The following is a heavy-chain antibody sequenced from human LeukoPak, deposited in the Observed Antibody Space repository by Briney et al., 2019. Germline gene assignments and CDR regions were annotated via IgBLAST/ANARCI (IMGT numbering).Heavy chain of an antibody. CDR3: AKRAVTTFSSGFHY. V-gene: IGHV3-23*01. CDR2: ISGIGVAT. Sequence: GGSLRLSCAASGFTFGSYAMTWARQAPGKGLEWVSVISGIGVATYYADSVKGRFTISRDNSKNTLYLQMNSLRAKDTAVYYCAKRAVTTFSSGFHYWGQGTLVTVSS. D-gene: IGHD4-17*01. J-gene: IGHJ4*02. CDR1: GFTFGSYA.